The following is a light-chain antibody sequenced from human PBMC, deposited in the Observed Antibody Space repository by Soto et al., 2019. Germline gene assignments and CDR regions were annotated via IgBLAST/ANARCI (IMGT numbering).Light chain of an antibody. V-gene: IGLV2-23*02. Sequence: QSVLTQPASVSGSPGQSITISCTGTSSDVGSYNYVSWYQQHPGTAPKLMIYDVSKRPSGVSNRFSGSKSGDTASLTISGLQAEDEADYYCCSYAGSTTLYVFGTGTKVTVL. CDR3: CSYAGSTTLYV. CDR2: DVS. CDR1: SSDVGSYNY. J-gene: IGLJ1*01.